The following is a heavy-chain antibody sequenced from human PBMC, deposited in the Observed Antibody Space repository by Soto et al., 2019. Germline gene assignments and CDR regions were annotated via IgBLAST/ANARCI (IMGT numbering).Heavy chain of an antibody. D-gene: IGHD1-1*01. V-gene: IGHV1-18*01. Sequence: QVHLVPSGAEVKKPGASVKVSCKCSGYTFTSYGITWVRQAPGQGLEWMGWISAHNDNTDYAQKLQGRVTVTRDTSTSTAYIELRSLRSDDTAVYYCARGRYGDYWGQGALVTVSS. CDR3: ARGRYGDY. J-gene: IGHJ4*02. CDR1: GYTFTSYG. CDR2: ISAHNDNT.